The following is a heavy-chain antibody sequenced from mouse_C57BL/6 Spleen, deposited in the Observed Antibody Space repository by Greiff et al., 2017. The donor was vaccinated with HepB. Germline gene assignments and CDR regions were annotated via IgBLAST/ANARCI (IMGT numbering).Heavy chain of an antibody. CDR3: ARCWGSSYVHYFDY. J-gene: IGHJ2*01. CDR2: IHPNSGST. CDR1: GYTFTSYW. D-gene: IGHD1-1*01. Sequence: VQLQQPGAELVKPGASVKLSCKASGYTFTSYWMHWVKQRPGQGLEWIGMIHPNSGSTNYNEKFKSKATLTVDKSSSTAYMQLISLTSEDSAVYYCARCWGSSYVHYFDYWGQGTTLTVSS. V-gene: IGHV1-64*01.